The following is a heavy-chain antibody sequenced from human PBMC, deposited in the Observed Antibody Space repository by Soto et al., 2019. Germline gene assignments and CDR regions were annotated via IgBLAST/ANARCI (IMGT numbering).Heavy chain of an antibody. V-gene: IGHV4-59*01. CDR2: IYYSGST. J-gene: IGHJ4*02. D-gene: IGHD3-10*01. CDR3: ARDHGGDYYFDY. Sequence: SETLSVTCTVSGGSISSYYWSWIRQPPGKGLEWIGYIYYSGSTNYNPSLKSRVTISVDTSKNQFSLKLSSVTAADTAVYYCARDHGGDYYFDYWGQGTLVTVSS. CDR1: GGSISSYY.